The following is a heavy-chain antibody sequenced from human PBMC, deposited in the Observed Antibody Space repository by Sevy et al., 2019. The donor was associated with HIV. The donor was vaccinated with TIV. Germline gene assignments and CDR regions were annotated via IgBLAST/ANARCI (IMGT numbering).Heavy chain of an antibody. CDR3: TFVREWLSPFDY. Sequence: ASVKVSYKASGYTFTTYYMHWVRQAPGRGLDWMGIITPRGGTTNCAQKFQGRVSMTRVTSTTTLYLELSNLPSEDTAVYYCTFVREWLSPFDYWGQGTQVTVSS. D-gene: IGHD3-3*01. V-gene: IGHV1-46*03. CDR1: GYTFTTYY. CDR2: ITPRGGTT. J-gene: IGHJ4*02.